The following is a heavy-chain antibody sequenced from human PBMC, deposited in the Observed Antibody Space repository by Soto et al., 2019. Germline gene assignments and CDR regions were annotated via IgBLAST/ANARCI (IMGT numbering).Heavy chain of an antibody. J-gene: IGHJ4*02. V-gene: IGHV2-5*02. D-gene: IGHD3-16*01. CDR3: AHRMGLTPVFDY. CDR1: GFSLSTSGVS. Sequence: QITLKESGPTLVKPTQNLTLTCTLSGFSLSTSGVSVGWIRQPPGKALEWLALIYWDDDKRYSPSLKSRLTITKHTSKNQVVLTMTNMDPVDTATYYCAHRMGLTPVFDYWGQGTLVTVSS. CDR2: IYWDDDK.